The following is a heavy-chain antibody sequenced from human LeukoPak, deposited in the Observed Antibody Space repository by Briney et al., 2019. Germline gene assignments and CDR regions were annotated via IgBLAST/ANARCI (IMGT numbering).Heavy chain of an antibody. CDR3: ARVSGYQWESFYDY. CDR1: GGSISNFY. Sequence: PSETLSLTCTVSGGSISNFYWSWIRQPPGKGLEWSGNSYYSGSTNYSTSLKSRVTISVDTSKNQFSLKLRSVTAADTAVYYCARVSGYQWESFYDYWGQGTLVTVSS. V-gene: IGHV4-59*01. J-gene: IGHJ4*02. CDR2: SYYSGST. D-gene: IGHD5-12*01.